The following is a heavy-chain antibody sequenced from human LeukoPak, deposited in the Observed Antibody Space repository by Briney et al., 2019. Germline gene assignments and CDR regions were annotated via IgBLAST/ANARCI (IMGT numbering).Heavy chain of an antibody. D-gene: IGHD4-23*01. CDR2: IKQDGSDK. CDR3: ARKAVVGSYFDY. V-gene: IGHV3-7*03. J-gene: IGHJ4*02. CDR1: GFTFSSYW. Sequence: PGGSLRLSCAASGFTFSSYWMSWVRQAPGKGLEWVANIKQDGSDKYYVDSVKGRFTISRDNAKNSLYLQINSLRAGDTAVYYCARKAVVGSYFDYWGQGTPVTVSS.